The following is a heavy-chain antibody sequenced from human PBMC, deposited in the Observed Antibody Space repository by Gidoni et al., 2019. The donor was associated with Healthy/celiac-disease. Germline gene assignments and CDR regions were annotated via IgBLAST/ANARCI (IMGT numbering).Heavy chain of an antibody. J-gene: IGHJ4*02. V-gene: IGHV3-9*01. CDR3: AKDPTTGTTGGYFDY. D-gene: IGHD1-1*01. CDR1: GFTFVDYA. CDR2: ISWNSGSI. Sequence: EVQLVESGGGLVQPGRSLRLSCAASGFTFVDYAMHWVRQAPGKGLEWVSVISWNSGSIGYADSVKGRFTIARDNAKNSLYLQMNSLRAEDTALYYCAKDPTTGTTGGYFDYWGQGTLVTVSS.